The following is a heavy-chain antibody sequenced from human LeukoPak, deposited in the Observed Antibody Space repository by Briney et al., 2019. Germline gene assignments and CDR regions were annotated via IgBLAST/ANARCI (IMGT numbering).Heavy chain of an antibody. J-gene: IGHJ4*02. CDR3: AKGGQNFDFWRFDY. CDR2: ISGSGGST. CDR1: GVTFSTYS. D-gene: IGHD3-3*01. V-gene: IGHV3-23*01. Sequence: PGGSLRLSCSASGVTFSTYSMNWARQTPGKGLMWVSSISGSGGSTYYAESVKGRFSISRDNSKKMMYLQMNSLRADDTAVYYCAKGGQNFDFWRFDYWGQGIVVTVSS.